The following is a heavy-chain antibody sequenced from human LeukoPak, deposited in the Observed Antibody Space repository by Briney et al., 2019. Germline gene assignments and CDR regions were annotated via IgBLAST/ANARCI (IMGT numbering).Heavy chain of an antibody. CDR1: GGSISSYY. CDR3: AXXXXXXWGIGNYYYYYMDV. CDR2: IYYSGST. V-gene: IGHV4-59*01. Sequence: SETLSLTCTVSGGSISSYYWSWIRQPPGKGLEWIGYIYYSGSTNYNPSLKSLVTISVDTSKNQFSLKLISVTAADTAVAYCAXXXXXXWGIGNYYYYYMDVWGKGTTVTVSS. D-gene: IGHD7-27*01. J-gene: IGHJ6*03.